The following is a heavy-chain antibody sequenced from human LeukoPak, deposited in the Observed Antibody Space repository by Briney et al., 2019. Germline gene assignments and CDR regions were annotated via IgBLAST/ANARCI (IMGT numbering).Heavy chain of an antibody. J-gene: IGHJ4*02. CDR3: ARAGLYYYDSSGYSHLPYYFDY. V-gene: IGHV4-31*03. Sequence: SQTLSLTCTVSGGSISSGGYYWSWIRQPPGKGLEWIGYIYYSGSTYYNPSLKSRVTISVDTSKSQFSLKLSSVTAADTAVYYCARAGLYYYDSSGYSHLPYYFDYWGQGTLVTVSS. D-gene: IGHD3-22*01. CDR1: GGSISSGGYY. CDR2: IYYSGST.